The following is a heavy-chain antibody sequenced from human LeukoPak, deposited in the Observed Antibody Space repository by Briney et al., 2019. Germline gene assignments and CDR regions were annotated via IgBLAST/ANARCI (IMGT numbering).Heavy chain of an antibody. CDR2: IKQDGSEK. J-gene: IGHJ4*02. V-gene: IGHV3-7*01. CDR3: ARDIAVASIDY. CDR1: GFTFSSYG. D-gene: IGHD6-19*01. Sequence: HPGGSLRLSCAASGFTFSSYGMHWVRQAPGKGLEWVANIKQDGSEKYYVDSVKGRFTISRDNAKNSLYLQMNSLRAEDTAVYYCARDIAVASIDYWGQGTLVTVSS.